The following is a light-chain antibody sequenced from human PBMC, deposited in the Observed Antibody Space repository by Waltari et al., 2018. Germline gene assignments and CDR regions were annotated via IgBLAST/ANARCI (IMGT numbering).Light chain of an antibody. V-gene: IGLV2-11*01. CDR1: SSDVGGYNY. CDR2: DVN. Sequence: QSALTQPRSVSGSPGQSVTISCTGTSSDVGGYNYVSWYQQHPGKAPKLMIYDVNNRPSGVPDRFSGSKSGNTASLTISGLQAEDEADYYCCSYAGTYTHVVFGGGTKLTVL. CDR3: CSYAGTYTHVV. J-gene: IGLJ2*01.